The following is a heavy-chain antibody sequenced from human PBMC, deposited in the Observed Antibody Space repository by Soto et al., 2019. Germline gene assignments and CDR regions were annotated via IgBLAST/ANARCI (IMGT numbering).Heavy chain of an antibody. V-gene: IGHV3-23*01. D-gene: IGHD3-22*01. Sequence: GGSLRLSCAASGFTFSSYAMSWVRQAPGKGLEWVSAISGSGGSTYYADSVKGRFTISRDNSKNTLYMQMNSLRAEDTAVYYCAKATAYYYDSSLDYWGQGTLVTVPQ. CDR2: ISGSGGST. CDR3: AKATAYYYDSSLDY. CDR1: GFTFSSYA. J-gene: IGHJ4*02.